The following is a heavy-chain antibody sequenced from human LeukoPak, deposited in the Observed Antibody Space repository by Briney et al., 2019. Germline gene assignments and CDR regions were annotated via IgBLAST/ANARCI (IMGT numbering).Heavy chain of an antibody. CDR1: GGSFSGYY. Sequence: SETLSLTCAVSGGSFSGYYWSWIRQPPGKGLEWIGGINHSGSTNYNPYLQSRVTITVSKSKNQFSLKLSAVTAADTAVYYCARGRGSDRKYYFDYWGQGTLVTVSS. J-gene: IGHJ4*02. CDR3: ARGRGSDRKYYFDY. V-gene: IGHV4-34*01. D-gene: IGHD1-26*01. CDR2: INHSGST.